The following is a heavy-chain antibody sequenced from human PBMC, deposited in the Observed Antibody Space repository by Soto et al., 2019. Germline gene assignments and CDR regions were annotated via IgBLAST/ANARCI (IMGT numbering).Heavy chain of an antibody. J-gene: IGHJ4*02. V-gene: IGHV1-8*02. Sequence: GASVKVSCTASGYTFSNYDMNWVRQATGQGLEWMGWMNPNSGNSGFAQKFRGRVALTRNTSITTAYMELSSLTSEDTAVYYCARSTFGSGVNFDFWGQGTQVTVSS. CDR3: ARSTFGSGVNFDF. D-gene: IGHD3-10*01. CDR2: MNPNSGNS. CDR1: GYTFSNYD.